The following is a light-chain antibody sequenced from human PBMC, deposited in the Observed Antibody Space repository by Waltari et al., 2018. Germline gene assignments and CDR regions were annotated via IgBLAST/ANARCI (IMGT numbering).Light chain of an antibody. Sequence: ENVLTKSPRTLSLSPGERATLSCWAAQSVRSNYLAWYQKSPGQAPRLLIYCASSRATGIPDRLSGSGSGTDFTLTISRLEPEDFAVYYCQQYGSSLGTFGQGTKVEIK. CDR3: QQYGSSLGT. V-gene: IGKV3-20*01. J-gene: IGKJ1*01. CDR2: CAS. CDR1: QSVRSNY.